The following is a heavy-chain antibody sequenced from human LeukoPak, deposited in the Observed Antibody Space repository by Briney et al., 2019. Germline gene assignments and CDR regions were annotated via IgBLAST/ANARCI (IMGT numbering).Heavy chain of an antibody. CDR2: IYTAGAT. V-gene: IGHV4-4*07. J-gene: IGHJ4*02. CDR3: GRQGYTASHYFLDF. D-gene: IGHD2-2*02. Sequence: SETLSLTCTVSSGSISTYYWGWVRQPPGKGLEWIGRIYTAGATQYNPSLKSRATMSVDTSTNQFSLNLRSVSAADTAVYYCGRQGYTASHYFLDFWSQGTLVAVS. CDR1: SGSISTYY.